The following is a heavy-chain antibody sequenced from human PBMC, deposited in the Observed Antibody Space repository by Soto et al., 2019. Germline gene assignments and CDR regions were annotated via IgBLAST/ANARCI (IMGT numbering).Heavy chain of an antibody. CDR2: ISRDGSSD. CDR1: GFNFRDFG. D-gene: IGHD2-21*01. CDR3: AKDQRHNFDY. V-gene: IGHV3-30*18. Sequence: QLGGSLRLSCAASGFNFRDFGMHWVRQAPGKGLEWVAVISRDGSSDSYADSLKGRFTISRDNSKNTVYLQMNSLRAEDTAVYYCAKDQRHNFDYWGQGTLVTVSS. J-gene: IGHJ4*02.